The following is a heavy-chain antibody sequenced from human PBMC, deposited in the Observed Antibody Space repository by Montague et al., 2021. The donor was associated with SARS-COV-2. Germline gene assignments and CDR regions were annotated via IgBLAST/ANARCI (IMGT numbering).Heavy chain of an antibody. J-gene: IGHJ4*02. Sequence: TLSLTCTVSGGSISSGGYYWSWIRQHPGKGLEWIGYIYYSGSTYYNPSLKSRVTISVDTSKNQFSLKLSSVTAADTAVYYCAGSREEEYYFDYWGQGTLVTVSS. CDR3: AGSREEEYYFDY. CDR1: GGSISSGGYY. D-gene: IGHD2-15*01. V-gene: IGHV4-30-4*08. CDR2: IYYSGST.